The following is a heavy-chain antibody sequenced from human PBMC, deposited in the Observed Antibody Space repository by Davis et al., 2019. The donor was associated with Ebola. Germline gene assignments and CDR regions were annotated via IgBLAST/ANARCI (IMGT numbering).Heavy chain of an antibody. CDR3: ARGWLRGWFDP. J-gene: IGHJ5*02. CDR1: GDSVSTNSGA. CDR2: TYYNSKWYN. Sequence: HSQTLSLTCAISGDSVSTNSGAWSWIRQSPSRGLEWLGRTYYNSKWYNDYAVSVKSRITINPDTSKNQFSLQLNSVTPEDTAVYYCARGWLRGWFDPWGQGTLVTVSS. V-gene: IGHV6-1*01. D-gene: IGHD5-12*01.